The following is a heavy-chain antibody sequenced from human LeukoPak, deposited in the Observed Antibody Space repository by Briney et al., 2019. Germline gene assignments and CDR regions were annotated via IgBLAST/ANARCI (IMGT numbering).Heavy chain of an antibody. Sequence: ASVKVSCKASGYTFTSYDINWVRQATGQGLEWMGWMNPNSGNTGYAQKFQGRVTMTRNTSISTAYMELNSLRAEDTAVYYCARTYDSSGYYPYYFDYWGQGTLVTVSS. J-gene: IGHJ4*02. CDR1: GYTFTSYD. V-gene: IGHV1-8*01. CDR3: ARTYDSSGYYPYYFDY. CDR2: MNPNSGNT. D-gene: IGHD3-22*01.